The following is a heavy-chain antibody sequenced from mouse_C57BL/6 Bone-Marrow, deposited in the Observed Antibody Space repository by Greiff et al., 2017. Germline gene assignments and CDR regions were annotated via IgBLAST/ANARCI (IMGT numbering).Heavy chain of an antibody. CDR1: GYTFTSYD. Sequence: QVQLQQSGPELVKPGASVKLSCKASGYTFTSYDINWVKQRPGQGLEWIGWIYPRDGSTKYNEKFKGKATLTVEPSSRTAYMELHSLTSEDSAVYFRARGGYYGSLDYWGQGTSVTVSS. J-gene: IGHJ4*01. CDR2: IYPRDGST. CDR3: ARGGYYGSLDY. V-gene: IGHV1-85*01. D-gene: IGHD1-1*01.